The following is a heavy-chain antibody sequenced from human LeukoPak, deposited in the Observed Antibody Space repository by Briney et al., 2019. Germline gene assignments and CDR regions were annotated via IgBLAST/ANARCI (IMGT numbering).Heavy chain of an antibody. CDR1: GFTFSNFG. D-gene: IGHD3-9*01. CDR3: AKVGRTYYDILTGHSSGPRPTSYYYYMDV. V-gene: IGHV3-30*02. Sequence: PGRSLRLSCAASGFTFSNFGMHWVRQAPGKGLEWVAFIRYDGSNKYYADSVKGRFTISRDNSKNTLYLQMNSLRAEDTAVYYCAKVGRTYYDILTGHSSGPRPTSYYYYMDVWGKGTTVTISS. J-gene: IGHJ6*03. CDR2: IRYDGSNK.